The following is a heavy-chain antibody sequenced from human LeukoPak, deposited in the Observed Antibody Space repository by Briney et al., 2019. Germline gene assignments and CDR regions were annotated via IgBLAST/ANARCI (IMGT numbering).Heavy chain of an antibody. CDR3: ARGEYSSSSPDY. D-gene: IGHD6-6*01. V-gene: IGHV3-33*01. CDR1: GFTFSSYG. J-gene: IGHJ4*02. Sequence: GGSLRLSCAASGFTFSSYGMHWVRQAPGKGLEWVAVIWYDGSNKYYADSVKGRFTISGDNSMNTLYLQTNSLRAEDTAAYYCARGEYSSSSPDYWGQGTQVTVSS. CDR2: IWYDGSNK.